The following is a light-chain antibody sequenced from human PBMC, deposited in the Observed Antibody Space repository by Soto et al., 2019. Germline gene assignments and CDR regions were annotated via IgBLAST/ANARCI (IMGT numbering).Light chain of an antibody. J-gene: IGKJ1*01. CDR1: QSVSSY. V-gene: IGKV3-11*01. CDR2: DAS. CDR3: QQYNKWRT. Sequence: EIVLTQSPATLSLSPGERATLSCRASQSVSSYLAWYQQKPGQAPRLLIYDASNRATGIPARISGSGSGTEFTLTISSLQSEDFAVYYCQQYNKWRTFGQGTKVDI.